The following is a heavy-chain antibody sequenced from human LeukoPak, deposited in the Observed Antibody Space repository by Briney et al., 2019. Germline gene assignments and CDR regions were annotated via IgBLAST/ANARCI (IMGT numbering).Heavy chain of an antibody. V-gene: IGHV4-4*02. D-gene: IGHD4-17*01. CDR1: GGSISSTNW. CDR3: ARYYGDYRNWFDP. CDR2: ISLSGLT. Sequence: SETLSLTCGVSGGSISSTNWYSWVRPPPGQGLEWIGEISLSGLTNYNPSLKSRVTMSLDKSKNLLSLTLTSVTAADTAVYYCARYYGDYRNWFDPWGQGTLVTVSS. J-gene: IGHJ5*02.